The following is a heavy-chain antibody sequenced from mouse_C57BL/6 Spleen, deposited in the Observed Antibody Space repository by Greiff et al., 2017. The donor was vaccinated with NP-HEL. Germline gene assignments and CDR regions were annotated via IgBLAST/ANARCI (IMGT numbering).Heavy chain of an antibody. CDR2: INPYNGGT. V-gene: IGHV1-19*01. CDR1: GYTFTDYY. CDR3: ARSGNGYYLDY. J-gene: IGHJ2*01. D-gene: IGHD2-2*01. Sequence: EVQVVESGPVLVKPGASVKMSCKASGYTFTDYYMNWVKQSHGKSLEWIGVINPYNGGTSYNQKFKGKATLTVDKSSSTAYMELNSLTSEDSAVYYCARSGNGYYLDYWGQGTTLTVSS.